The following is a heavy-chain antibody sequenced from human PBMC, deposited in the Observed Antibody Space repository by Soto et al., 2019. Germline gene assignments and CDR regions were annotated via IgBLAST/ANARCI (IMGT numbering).Heavy chain of an antibody. CDR2: IYPGDSDT. J-gene: IGHJ4*02. CDR1: GYSFTSYW. CDR3: ARDFTPALTPGDDFDY. V-gene: IGHV5-51*01. D-gene: IGHD2-15*01. Sequence: PGESLKISWKGSGYSFTSYWIGWVRQMPGKGLEWMGIIYPGDSDTRYSPSFQGQVTISADKSISTAYLQWSSLKASDTAMYYCARDFTPALTPGDDFDYWGLGTLVTVPQ.